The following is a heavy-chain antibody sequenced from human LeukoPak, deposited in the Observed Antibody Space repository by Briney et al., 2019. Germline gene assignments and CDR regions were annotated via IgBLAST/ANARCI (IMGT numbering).Heavy chain of an antibody. CDR2: IGISSGPL. D-gene: IGHD3-10*01. CDR3: ARAKGYTSSYSFDY. CDR1: GFTFSSDA. J-gene: IGHJ4*02. V-gene: IGHV3-48*04. Sequence: QPGGSLRLSCAASGFTFSSDAMNWVRQTPGGRLEWVSFIGISSGPLLYADSVKGRFTISRDNAKASVYLQMNRLRAEDTAVYYCARAKGYTSSYSFDYWGQGILVTVSS.